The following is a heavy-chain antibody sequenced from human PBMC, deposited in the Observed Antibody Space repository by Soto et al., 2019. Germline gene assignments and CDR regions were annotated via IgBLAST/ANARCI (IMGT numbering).Heavy chain of an antibody. Sequence: QLQLQESGPGLVKPSETLSLICTVSGGSISSSSYYWGWIRQSPGWGLEWIGSIYHSGSTSYNASLKSRVTMSVDTSKNQFSLTVNSVTAADTAVYYCARHVWFGEVDIWGQGTMVTVSA. J-gene: IGHJ3*02. CDR1: GGSISSSSYY. V-gene: IGHV4-39*01. CDR2: IYHSGST. D-gene: IGHD3-10*01. CDR3: ARHVWFGEVDI.